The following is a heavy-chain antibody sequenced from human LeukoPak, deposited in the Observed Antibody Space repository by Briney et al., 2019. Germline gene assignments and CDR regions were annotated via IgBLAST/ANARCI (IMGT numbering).Heavy chain of an antibody. J-gene: IGHJ4*02. CDR2: ISYDGSNK. V-gene: IGHV3-30-3*01. CDR1: GFTFSSYA. Sequence: PGGSLRLSCAASGFTFSSYAMHWVRQAPGKGLEWVAVISYDGSNKYYADSVKGRFTISRDNSKNTLYLQMNSLRAEDTAVYYCARGLWAAFDDYDSSGYYTGPDYWGQGTLVTVSS. CDR3: ARGLWAAFDDYDSSGYYTGPDY. D-gene: IGHD3-22*01.